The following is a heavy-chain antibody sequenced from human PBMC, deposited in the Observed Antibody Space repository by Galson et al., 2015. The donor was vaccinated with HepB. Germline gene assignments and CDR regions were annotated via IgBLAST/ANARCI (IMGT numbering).Heavy chain of an antibody. CDR2: ISAYNGNT. CDR1: GYTFTSYG. Sequence: SVKVSCKASGYTFTSYGISWVRQAPGQGLEWMGWISAYNGNTNYAQKLQGRVTMTTDTSTSTAYMELRSLRSDDTAVYYCARVSGCSSTSCYEWFDPWGQGTLVTVSS. V-gene: IGHV1-18*01. CDR3: ARVSGCSSTSCYEWFDP. J-gene: IGHJ5*02. D-gene: IGHD2-2*01.